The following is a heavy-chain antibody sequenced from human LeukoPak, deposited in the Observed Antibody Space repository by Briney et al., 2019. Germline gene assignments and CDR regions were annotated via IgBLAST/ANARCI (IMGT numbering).Heavy chain of an antibody. CDR2: IYSGGST. D-gene: IGHD2-15*01. V-gene: IGHV3-53*01. J-gene: IGHJ4*02. CDR3: ARGGDSSCYSDSRD. CDR1: GFTVSSNY. Sequence: PGGSLGLSCAASGFTVSSNYMSWVRQAPGKGLEWVSVIYSGGSTYYADSVKGRFTISRDNSKNTLYLQMNSLRAEDTAVYYCARGGDSSCYSDSRDWGQGTLVTVSS.